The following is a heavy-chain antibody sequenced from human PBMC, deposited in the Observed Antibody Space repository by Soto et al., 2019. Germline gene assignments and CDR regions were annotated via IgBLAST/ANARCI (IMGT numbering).Heavy chain of an antibody. CDR3: TTDSSIDYGDYFFAFDI. CDR1: GFTFSNAW. CDR2: IKSKTDGGTT. Sequence: GGSLRLSCAASGFTFSNAWMSWVRQAPGKGLEWVGRIKSKTDGGTTDYAAPVKGRFTISRDDSKNTLYLQMNSLKTEDTAVYYCTTDSSIDYGDYFFAFDIWGQGTMVTVSS. J-gene: IGHJ3*02. V-gene: IGHV3-15*01. D-gene: IGHD4-17*01.